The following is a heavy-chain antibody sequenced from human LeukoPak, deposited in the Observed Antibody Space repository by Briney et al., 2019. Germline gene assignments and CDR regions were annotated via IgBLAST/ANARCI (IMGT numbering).Heavy chain of an antibody. CDR2: MCAYNGNT. CDR1: GYTLTVFY. CDR3: ARAAPTSDSSGWFPPDG. V-gene: IGHV1-18*04. J-gene: IGHJ4*02. D-gene: IGHD6-19*01. Sequence: WASVNVSCKASGYTLTVFYLDCVRQAPGQGVEWMVGMCAYNGNTNYAQKLQGTVTMTTYTSTSTAYMELRSLRSDDTAVYYCARAAPTSDSSGWFPPDGWGQGTLVTVSS.